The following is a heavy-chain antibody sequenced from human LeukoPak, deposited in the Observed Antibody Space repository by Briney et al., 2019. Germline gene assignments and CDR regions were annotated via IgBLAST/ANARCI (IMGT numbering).Heavy chain of an antibody. CDR3: ARHSSRSYYGYFDY. J-gene: IGHJ4*02. CDR2: IYHSGST. V-gene: IGHV4-38-2*01. CDR1: GYSISSGYY. Sequence: SETLSLTCAVSGYSISSGYYWGWIRQPPGQGLEWIGSIYHSGSTYYNPSLKSRVTISVDTSKNQFSLKLSSVTAADTAVYYCARHSSRSYYGYFDYWGQGTLVTVSS. D-gene: IGHD1-26*01.